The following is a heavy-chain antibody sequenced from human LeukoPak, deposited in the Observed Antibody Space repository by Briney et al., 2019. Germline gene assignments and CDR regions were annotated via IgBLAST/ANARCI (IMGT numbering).Heavy chain of an antibody. Sequence: GGSLRLSCAASGFTFRTYSMKWVRQAPGKGLEWVSSISSTSTYIYYADSMKGRFTISRDNAKNSLYLQMNSLRAEDTAVYYCAELGITMIGGVWGKGTTVTISS. J-gene: IGHJ6*04. CDR2: ISSTSTYI. CDR3: AELGITMIGGV. V-gene: IGHV3-21*01. D-gene: IGHD3-10*02. CDR1: GFTFRTYS.